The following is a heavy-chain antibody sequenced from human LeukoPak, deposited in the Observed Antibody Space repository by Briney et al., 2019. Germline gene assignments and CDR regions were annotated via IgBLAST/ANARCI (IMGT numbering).Heavy chain of an antibody. J-gene: IGHJ4*02. D-gene: IGHD3-22*01. Sequence: PGRSLRLSCAASGFLFSDYAMHWVRQAPGKGLEWVANIKQDGSERSYVDSVKGRFTISRDNAKNSLYLQLNSLRAEDTAVYYCVRDKVDYYDSSGYYWIYWGQGTLVTVSS. CDR2: IKQDGSER. CDR1: GFLFSDYA. CDR3: VRDKVDYYDSSGYYWIY. V-gene: IGHV3-7*01.